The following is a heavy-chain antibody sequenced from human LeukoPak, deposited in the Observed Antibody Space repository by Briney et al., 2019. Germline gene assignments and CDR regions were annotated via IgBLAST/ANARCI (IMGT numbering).Heavy chain of an antibody. V-gene: IGHV3-21*01. CDR3: ARDYYDSSASATFDH. CDR2: NSSEERHI. Sequence: GGSLRLSCEASGFIFSVYTMQWARQAPGEGREGLLYNSSEERHIKYADSVSGRFSISRGNTNNSLFLEMRSLRVDDTAVYFCARDYYDSSASATFDHWGRGKLVTVSS. D-gene: IGHD3-22*01. CDR1: GFIFSVYT. J-gene: IGHJ4*02.